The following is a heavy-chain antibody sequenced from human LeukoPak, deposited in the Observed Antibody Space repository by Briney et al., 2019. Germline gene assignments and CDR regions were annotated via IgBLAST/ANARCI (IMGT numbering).Heavy chain of an antibody. CDR2: IYWNDDK. V-gene: IGHV2-5*01. CDR3: AHAQEGGYYCSLYYFDY. D-gene: IGHD3-22*01. CDR1: GFSLSTSGVG. Sequence: SGPTLVNPTQTLTLTCTFSGFSLSTSGVGVGWIRQPPAKALEWLALIYWNDDKRYSPSLKSRLTSTKDTSKNQVVLTMTNMDPVDTATYYCAHAQEGGYYCSLYYFDYWGQGTLVTVSS. J-gene: IGHJ4*02.